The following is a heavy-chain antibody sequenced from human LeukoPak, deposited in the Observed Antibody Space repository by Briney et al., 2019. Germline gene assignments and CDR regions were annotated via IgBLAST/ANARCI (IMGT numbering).Heavy chain of an antibody. CDR1: GYTFTSYD. V-gene: IGHV1-8*01. D-gene: IGHD3-9*01. CDR3: ARATPVRYFDPNAHAFDI. Sequence: GASVKVSCKASGYTFTSYDINWVREATGQGLEWMGWMNPNSGNTDYAQKFQGRVTMTRNTSISTAYMELSSLRSEDTAVYYCARATPVRYFDPNAHAFDIWCQGTMVTVSS. CDR2: MNPNSGNT. J-gene: IGHJ3*02.